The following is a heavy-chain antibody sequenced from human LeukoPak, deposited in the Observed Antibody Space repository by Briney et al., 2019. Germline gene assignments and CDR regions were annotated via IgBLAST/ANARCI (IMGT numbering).Heavy chain of an antibody. CDR1: GFTFSSYG. V-gene: IGHV3-30*18. Sequence: PGGSLRLSCAASGFTFSSYGMHWVRQAPGKGLEWVAVISYDGSNKYYADSVKGRFTISRDNSKNTLYLQMNSLRAEDTAVYYCANRNNFDYWGQGTLVTVSS. D-gene: IGHD1-14*01. J-gene: IGHJ4*02. CDR3: ANRNNFDY. CDR2: ISYDGSNK.